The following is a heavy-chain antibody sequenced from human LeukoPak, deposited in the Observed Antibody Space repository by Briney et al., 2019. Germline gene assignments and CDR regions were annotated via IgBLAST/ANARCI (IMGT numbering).Heavy chain of an antibody. J-gene: IGHJ6*03. CDR2: IDRDGRVQ. Sequence: PGGSLRLSCTASGFTTHYWLNWVRQSPGKGLEWVANIDRDGRVQHYVDSVEGRFTISRDSAKNSLALQMHSLRAEDTAVYSGGSDKVLSGEYYYYMDVWGTGTTVTVSS. CDR3: GSDKVLSGEYYYYMDV. CDR1: GFTTHYW. V-gene: IGHV3-7*01. D-gene: IGHD2/OR15-2a*01.